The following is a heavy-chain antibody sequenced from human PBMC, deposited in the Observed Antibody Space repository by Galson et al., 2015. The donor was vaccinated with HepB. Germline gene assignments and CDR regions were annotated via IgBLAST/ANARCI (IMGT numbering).Heavy chain of an antibody. CDR3: ARPPSYSSSWYPFWY. V-gene: IGHV3-21*05. D-gene: IGHD6-13*01. J-gene: IGHJ4*02. Sequence: SLRLSCAASGFTFSSYSMNWVRQAPGKGLEWVSYISSSSSYTNCADSVKGRFTISRDNAKNSLYLQMNSLRAEDTAVYYCARPPSYSSSWYPFWYWGQGTLVTVSS. CDR1: GFTFSSYS. CDR2: ISSSSSYT.